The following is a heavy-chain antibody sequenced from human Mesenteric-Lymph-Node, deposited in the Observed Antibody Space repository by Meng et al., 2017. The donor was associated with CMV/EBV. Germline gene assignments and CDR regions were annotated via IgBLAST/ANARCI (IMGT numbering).Heavy chain of an antibody. D-gene: IGHD3-10*01. J-gene: IGHJ4*02. CDR2: IYYSGST. Sequence: SETLSLTCTVSGGSISSSSYYWGWIRQPPGKGLEWIGSIYYSGSTYYNPSLKSRVTISVDTSKNQFSLKLSSVTAADTAVYYCARERVYYGSGTAYDDYWGQGTLVTVSS. CDR3: ARERVYYGSGTAYDDY. CDR1: GGSISSSSYY. V-gene: IGHV4-39*07.